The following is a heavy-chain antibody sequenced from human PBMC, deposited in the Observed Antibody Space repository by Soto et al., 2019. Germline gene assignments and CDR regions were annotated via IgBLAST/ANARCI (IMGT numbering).Heavy chain of an antibody. CDR1: GLSPGTRGVG. D-gene: IGHD3-10*01. CDR3: AHMYYYGSGSYYTNYYYGMDV. J-gene: IGHJ6*02. V-gene: IGHV2-5*01. CDR2: ISWNDGK. Sequence: QITLKESGPPLVNPPQPLTRTSTFSGLSPGTRGVGVGWSRRPQERHLEWLPLISWNDGKGYRPALQSRLTITTDTSKNQVVLTMTNMDPVDTATYYCAHMYYYGSGSYYTNYYYGMDVWGHGTTVTVSS.